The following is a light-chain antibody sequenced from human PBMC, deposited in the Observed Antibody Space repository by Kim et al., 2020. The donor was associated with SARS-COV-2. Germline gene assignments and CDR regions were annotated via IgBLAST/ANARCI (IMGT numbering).Light chain of an antibody. V-gene: IGKV3-20*01. J-gene: IGKJ1*01. CDR2: RAP. CDR3: QQYDSSLWT. CDR1: PSLSSHY. Sequence: AHGERTTLSCTSSPSLSSHYLAWYQQKPGRAPSLLIYRAPSRAKVTPDRFTGSGSGTDFTLTIDRLEPAYSAVYYCQQYDSSLWTFGQGTKVHIK.